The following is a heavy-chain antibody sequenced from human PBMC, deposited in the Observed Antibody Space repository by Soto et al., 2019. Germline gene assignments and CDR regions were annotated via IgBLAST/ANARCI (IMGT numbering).Heavy chain of an antibody. J-gene: IGHJ4*02. V-gene: IGHV3-74*01. CDR3: TRGPRPISAGTGAY. D-gene: IGHD6-19*01. CDR2: IYNDGTYS. Sequence: GGSLRLSCAASGFIFKMYWMHWVRQSPGKGIVWISRIYNDGTYSDYADSVRSRFTTSRDNVNDTLYLQMNTLRAEDSGLYYCTRGPRPISAGTGAYWGQGTQVTVSS. CDR1: GFIFKMYW.